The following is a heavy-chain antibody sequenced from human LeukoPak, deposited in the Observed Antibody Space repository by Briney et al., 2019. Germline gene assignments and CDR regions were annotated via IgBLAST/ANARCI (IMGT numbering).Heavy chain of an antibody. CDR2: INHSGST. J-gene: IGHJ5*02. CDR3: ARGVFRGYYGSGSYYNRNWFDP. Sequence: SETLSLTCAVYGGSFSGYYWSWTRQPPGKGLEWIGEINHSGSTNYNPSLKSRVTISVDTSKNQFSLKLSSVTAADTAVYYCARGVFRGYYGSGSYYNRNWFDPWGQGTLVTVSS. CDR1: GGSFSGYY. D-gene: IGHD3-10*01. V-gene: IGHV4-34*01.